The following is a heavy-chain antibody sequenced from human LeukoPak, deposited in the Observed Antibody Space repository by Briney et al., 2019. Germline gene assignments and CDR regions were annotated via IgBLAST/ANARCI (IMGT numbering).Heavy chain of an antibody. J-gene: IGHJ4*02. CDR2: INHSGST. D-gene: IGHD6-13*01. CDR3: ARVRAAAGSTEFDY. Sequence: ETLSLTXXXYGGSXSGYYWSWIRQPPGKGLEWIGEINHSGSTNYNPSLKSRVTISVDTSKNQFSLKLSSVTAADTAVYYCARVRAAAGSTEFDYWGQGTLVTVSS. CDR1: GGSXSGYY. V-gene: IGHV4-34*01.